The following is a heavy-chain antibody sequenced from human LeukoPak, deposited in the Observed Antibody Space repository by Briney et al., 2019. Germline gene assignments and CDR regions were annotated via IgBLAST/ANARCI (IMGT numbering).Heavy chain of an antibody. J-gene: IGHJ4*02. CDR3: AREYRIRRREYYFDY. V-gene: IGHV3-33*01. CDR1: GFTFSNYG. D-gene: IGHD6-6*01. CDR2: IWYDGSNT. Sequence: GRSLTLSCAASGFTFSNYGMHWVRQVPGKGLEWVAVIWYDGSNTYYTDSVNGRFTISRDNSKNMLYLQMNSLRVDDTAVYYCAREYRIRRREYYFDYWGQGTLAAVSS.